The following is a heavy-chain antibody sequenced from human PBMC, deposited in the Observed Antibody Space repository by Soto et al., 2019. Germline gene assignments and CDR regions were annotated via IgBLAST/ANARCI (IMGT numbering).Heavy chain of an antibody. CDR2: INHSGST. D-gene: IGHD3-16*02. CDR3: ARVRDYIWGSYRYRNWFDP. J-gene: IGHJ5*02. CDR1: GGSFSGYY. Sequence: SETLSLTCAVYGGSFSGYYWSWIRQPPGKGLEWIGEINHSGSTNYNPSLKRRVTISVDTSKNQFSLKLSSVTAADTAVYYCARVRDYIWGSYRYRNWFDPWGQGTLVTVSS. V-gene: IGHV4-34*01.